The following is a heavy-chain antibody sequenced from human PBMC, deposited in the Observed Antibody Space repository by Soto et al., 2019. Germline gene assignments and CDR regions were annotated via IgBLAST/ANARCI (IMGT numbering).Heavy chain of an antibody. Sequence: PGGSLRLSCAASGFTFSSYGMHWVRQAPGKGLEWVAVISYDGSNKYYADSVKGRFTISRDNSKNTLYLQMNSLRAQETAVYYCAKDSKSRLREFDCWGQGSRVSVSS. CDR2: ISYDGSNK. D-gene: IGHD2-21*02. V-gene: IGHV3-30*18. J-gene: IGHJ4*02. CDR3: AKDSKSRLREFDC. CDR1: GFTFSSYG.